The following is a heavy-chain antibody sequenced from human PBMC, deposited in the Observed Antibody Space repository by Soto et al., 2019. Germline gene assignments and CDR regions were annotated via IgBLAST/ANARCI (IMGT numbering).Heavy chain of an antibody. D-gene: IGHD3-16*01. CDR3: ARVKLGSYDWFDP. J-gene: IGHJ5*02. CDR1: GFTFSNYW. CDR2: INTDGSRT. Sequence: GGSLRLSCAASGFTFSNYWMHWVRQGPGQGLMWVSCINTDGSRTTYADSVRGRFAISRDNVKNTVYLQVNSLRVEDTAVYHCARVKLGSYDWFDPWGQGTLVTVSS. V-gene: IGHV3-74*01.